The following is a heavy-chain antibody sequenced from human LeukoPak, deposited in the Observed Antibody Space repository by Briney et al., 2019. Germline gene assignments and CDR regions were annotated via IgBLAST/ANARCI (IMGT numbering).Heavy chain of an antibody. CDR3: ARGESITIFGVVQTSWAFDI. Sequence: PGGSLRLSCAASGFTVSSNYMSWVRQAPGKGLGWVSVIYSGGSTYYADSVQGRFTISRDNSKNTLYLQMNSLRAEDTAVYYCARGESITIFGVVQTSWAFDIWGQGTMVTVSS. J-gene: IGHJ3*02. CDR2: IYSGGST. D-gene: IGHD3-3*01. V-gene: IGHV3-53*01. CDR1: GFTVSSNY.